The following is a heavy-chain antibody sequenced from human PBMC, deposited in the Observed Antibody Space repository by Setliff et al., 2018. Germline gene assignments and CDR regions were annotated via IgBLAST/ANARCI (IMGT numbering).Heavy chain of an antibody. Sequence: GGSLRLSCEASGFTFSDYAMSWIRQAPGKGLAWISSIVGNGVYTNYADSGKGRSTISRDRAKKSLYLQMNSLRAEDTAVYYFARVCAYSYGFGYWGRGTPGSVSS. V-gene: IGHV3-11*06. D-gene: IGHD3-16*01. CDR1: GFTFSDYA. CDR3: ARVCAYSYGFGY. J-gene: IGHJ4*02. CDR2: IVGNGVYT.